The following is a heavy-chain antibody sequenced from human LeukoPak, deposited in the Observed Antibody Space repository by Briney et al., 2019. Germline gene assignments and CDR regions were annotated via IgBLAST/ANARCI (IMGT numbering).Heavy chain of an antibody. V-gene: IGHV1-69*06. CDR2: IIPIFDTA. CDR3: ARCSGSYYYYYGMDV. J-gene: IGHJ6*04. D-gene: IGHD3-10*01. Sequence: SVKVSCKASGGTFSIYAISWVRQAPRQGLEWMGGIIPIFDTANYAQKFQGRVTITADKSTSTAYMELSSLRSEDTAVYYCARCSGSYYYYYGMDVWGKGTTVTVSS. CDR1: GGTFSIYA.